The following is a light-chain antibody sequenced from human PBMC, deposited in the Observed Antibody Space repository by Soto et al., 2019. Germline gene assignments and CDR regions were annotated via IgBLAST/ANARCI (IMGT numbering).Light chain of an antibody. Sequence: EIVLTQSPGTLSLSPGERATLSCRASQSIHSTYFAWYQHKPGQAPRLLIYETSTRASGVPDRFTGSGSVRDYTLTISGLQSEDFAVYFCQQYKNWPPLSFGQGTRLEIK. CDR3: QQYKNWPPLS. J-gene: IGKJ5*01. CDR2: ETS. V-gene: IGKV3D-15*01. CDR1: QSIHSTY.